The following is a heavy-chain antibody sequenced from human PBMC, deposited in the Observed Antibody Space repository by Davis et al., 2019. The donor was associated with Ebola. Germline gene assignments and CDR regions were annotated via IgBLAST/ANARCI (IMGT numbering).Heavy chain of an antibody. CDR2: IKQDGSEK. CDR3: VVRDERALGY. D-gene: IGHD2-8*01. J-gene: IGHJ4*02. CDR1: GLTFDDYG. Sequence: GESLKISCAASGLTFDDYGMSWVRQAPGKGLEWVANIKQDGSEKYYVDSVKGRFTISRENAKNSLNLQMNSLRVEDTAVYYCVVRDERALGYWGQGTLVTVSS. V-gene: IGHV3-7*01.